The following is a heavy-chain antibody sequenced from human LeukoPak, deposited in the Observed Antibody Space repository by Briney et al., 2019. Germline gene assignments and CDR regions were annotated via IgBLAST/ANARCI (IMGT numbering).Heavy chain of an antibody. CDR1: GFTFSSYA. Sequence: QTGGSLRLSCAASGFTFSSYAMSWVRQAPGKGLEWVSAISGSGGSTYYADSVKGRFTISRDNSKNTLYLQMNSLRAEGTAVYYCAKDYSEGIAVAGSPLDYWGQGTLVTVSS. J-gene: IGHJ4*02. D-gene: IGHD6-19*01. CDR3: AKDYSEGIAVAGSPLDY. CDR2: ISGSGGST. V-gene: IGHV3-23*01.